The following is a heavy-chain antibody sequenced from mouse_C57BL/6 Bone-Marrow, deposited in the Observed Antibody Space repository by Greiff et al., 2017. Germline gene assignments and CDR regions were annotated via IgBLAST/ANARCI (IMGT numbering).Heavy chain of an antibody. CDR1: GYTFTSYW. Sequence: VQLQQPGAELVKPGASVKLSCKASGYTFTSYWMHWVKQRPGQGLEWIGMIHPNSGSTNYNEKFKSKATLTVDKSPSTAYMQLSSLTSEGTAVYYCARRDYCSSPLYFDVWGTGTTLTVSS. J-gene: IGHJ1*03. CDR3: ARRDYCSSPLYFDV. CDR2: IHPNSGST. V-gene: IGHV1-64*01. D-gene: IGHD1-1*01.